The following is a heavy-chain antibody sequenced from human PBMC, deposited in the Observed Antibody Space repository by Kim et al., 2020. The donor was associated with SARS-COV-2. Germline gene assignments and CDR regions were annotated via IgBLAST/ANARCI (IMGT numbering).Heavy chain of an antibody. V-gene: IGHV4-39*01. CDR3: ASGATGSIFYYYYYGMDV. Sequence: KSRVTISVDTSKNQFSLKLSSVTAADTAVYYCASGATGSIFYYYYYGMDVWGQGTTVTVSS. D-gene: IGHD3-9*01. J-gene: IGHJ6*02.